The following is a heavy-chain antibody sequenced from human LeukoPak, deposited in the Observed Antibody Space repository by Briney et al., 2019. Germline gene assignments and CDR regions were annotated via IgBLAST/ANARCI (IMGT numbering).Heavy chain of an antibody. J-gene: IGHJ5*02. D-gene: IGHD2-15*01. CDR2: IWYDGSNK. CDR3: ARRAYCSGGICYRTDFNWFDP. V-gene: IGHV3-33*01. CDR1: GFTFSSYG. Sequence: GGSLRLSCAASGFTFSSYGMHWVRQAPGKGLEWVAVIWYDGSNKYYADSVKGRFTISRDNSKNTLYLQMNSLRAEDTAVYYCARRAYCSGGICYRTDFNWFDPWGQGTLVTVSS.